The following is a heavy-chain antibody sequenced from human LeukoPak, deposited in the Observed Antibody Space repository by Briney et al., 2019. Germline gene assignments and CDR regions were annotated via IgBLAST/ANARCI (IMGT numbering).Heavy chain of an antibody. J-gene: IGHJ4*01. CDR1: GYTFTGYY. CDR2: INPNRGGT. CDR3: ARVGAVAEI. V-gene: IGHV1-2*02. Sequence: ASVKVSCKASGYTFTGYYMHWVRQAPGQGREGMGWINPNRGGTNCAQKFQGRVTMTRDTSISTAYMELSRLRSADTAVSYCARVGAVAEIWGPGPLVTVS. D-gene: IGHD6-19*01.